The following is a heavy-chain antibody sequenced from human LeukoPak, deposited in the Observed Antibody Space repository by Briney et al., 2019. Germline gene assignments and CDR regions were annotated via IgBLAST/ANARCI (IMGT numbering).Heavy chain of an antibody. CDR2: IYYSGST. CDR3: ARRGAGVPLLYFDY. V-gene: IGHV4-30-4*08. J-gene: IGHJ4*02. Sequence: SQTLSLACTVSGGSISSGDYFWSWIRQPPGKGLERLGYIYYSGSTYYNPSLKSRVTISVDTSKNQFSLKLSSVTAADTAVYYCARRGAGVPLLYFDYWGQGTLVTVSS. D-gene: IGHD1-26*01. CDR1: GGSISSGDYF.